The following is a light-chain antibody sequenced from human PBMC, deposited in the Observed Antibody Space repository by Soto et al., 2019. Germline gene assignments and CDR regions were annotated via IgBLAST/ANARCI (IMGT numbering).Light chain of an antibody. J-gene: IGKJ1*01. CDR2: DTF. Sequence: EIVMTQSPATLSVSPGERATLSCRASQSVSSNLAWYQQKPGQAPRLLIYDTFTRATGIPARFSGSGSGTEFTLTISSLQSEDFAVHFCQQFNNWPPTFGQGTKVEIK. V-gene: IGKV3-15*01. CDR1: QSVSSN. CDR3: QQFNNWPPT.